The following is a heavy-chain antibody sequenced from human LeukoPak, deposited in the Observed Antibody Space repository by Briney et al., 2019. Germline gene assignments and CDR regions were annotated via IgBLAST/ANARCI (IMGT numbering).Heavy chain of an antibody. CDR2: IYNSGST. J-gene: IGHJ4*02. Sequence: PSQTLSLTCTVSGDSISSGAYCWSWIRQHPGKGLEWNGYIYNSGSTYYNPSLKSRVTISVDTSKNQFSLKLSSVTAADTAVYYCARTKRGSYYDSSGYDYWGQGTLVTVSS. CDR1: GDSISSGAYC. V-gene: IGHV4-31*03. D-gene: IGHD3-22*01. CDR3: ARTKRGSYYDSSGYDY.